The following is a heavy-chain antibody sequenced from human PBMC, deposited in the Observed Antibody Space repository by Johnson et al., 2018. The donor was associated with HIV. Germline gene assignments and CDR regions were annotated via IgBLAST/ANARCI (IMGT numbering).Heavy chain of an antibody. D-gene: IGHD2-8*01. J-gene: IGHJ3*02. V-gene: IGHV3-20*04. Sequence: VQLVESGGGVVRPGGSLRLSCSASGFTFDDYGINWVRQAPGRGLEWVSGINWNGGSAGYTDSVRGRFTISRDSAQNSVSLQMNSLRAEDTAVYYCAKNGARGDAFDIWGQGTMVTVSS. CDR2: INWNGGSA. CDR1: GFTFDDYG. CDR3: AKNGARGDAFDI.